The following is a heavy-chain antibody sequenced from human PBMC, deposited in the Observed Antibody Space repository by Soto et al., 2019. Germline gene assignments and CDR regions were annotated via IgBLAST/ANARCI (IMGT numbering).Heavy chain of an antibody. V-gene: IGHV4-34*01. J-gene: IGHJ4*02. CDR2: INHRGVT. Sequence: SETLSLTCAVYGGSFTTYYWSWIRQPPGKGPQWIGEINHRGVTKYNPSLKSRVTISIDISKNQFSLNVNSLTAADTAVYYRPRGMVRGVPFRYWSQGTLVT. CDR1: GGSFTTYY. CDR3: PRGMVRGVPFRY. D-gene: IGHD3-10*01.